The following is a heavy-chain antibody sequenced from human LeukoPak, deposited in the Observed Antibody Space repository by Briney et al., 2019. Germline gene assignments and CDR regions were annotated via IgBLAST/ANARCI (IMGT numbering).Heavy chain of an antibody. J-gene: IGHJ4*02. D-gene: IGHD5-18*01. V-gene: IGHV3-21*01. CDR2: ISSSSSYI. CDR1: GFTFSSYS. Sequence: GGSLRLSCAAFGFTFSSYSMNWVRQAPGKGLEWVSSISSSSSYIYYADSVKGRFTISRDNAKNSLYLQMNSLRAEDTAVYYCARDLTVDTAMLHADWGQGTLVTVSS. CDR3: ARDLTVDTAMLHAD.